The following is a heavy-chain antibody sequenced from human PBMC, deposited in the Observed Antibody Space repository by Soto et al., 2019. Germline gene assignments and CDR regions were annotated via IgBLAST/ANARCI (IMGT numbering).Heavy chain of an antibody. J-gene: IGHJ4*01. CDR1: GFTFSNAW. CDR2: IKSKTDGGTP. V-gene: IGHV3-15*07. D-gene: IGHD3-22*01. Sequence: GGPLRPSCAASGFTFSNAWINRVSPAPGKGREWVGRIKSKTDGGTPDYAAPVKGRFAISRDDSKNMVYLQMNSLKTEDTGIYYCTTDSYSSIIVVRFDYWGHGTLVTVSS. CDR3: TTDSYSSIIVVRFDY.